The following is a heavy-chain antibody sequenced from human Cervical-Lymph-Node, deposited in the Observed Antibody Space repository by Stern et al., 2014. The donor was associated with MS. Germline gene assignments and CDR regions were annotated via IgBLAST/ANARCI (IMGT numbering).Heavy chain of an antibody. CDR3: VRDVRSMYDWDYFWFDP. Sequence: QVQLVESGPGLVKPSQTLSLSCAVSGDSISGSSDYWSWIRQPAGRGLEWIGRIYPSGSTSYNPSLRSRVTMSVGTSPNQFSPNRSSVTAADTAVYYCVRDVRSMYDWDYFWFDPWGQGTLVTVSS. V-gene: IGHV4-61*02. CDR2: IYPSGST. D-gene: IGHD1-7*01. CDR1: GDSISGSSDY. J-gene: IGHJ5*02.